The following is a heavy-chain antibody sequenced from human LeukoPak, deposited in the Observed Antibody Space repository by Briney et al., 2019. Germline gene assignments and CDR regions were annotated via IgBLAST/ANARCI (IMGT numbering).Heavy chain of an antibody. CDR2: INHSGST. D-gene: IGHD3-22*01. J-gene: IGHJ2*01. CDR1: GGSFSGYY. CDR3: AREANALYYYDSSGPWYFDL. Sequence: PSETLSLTCAVYGGSFSGYYWSWIRQPPGKGLEWIGEINHSGSTNYNPSLKSRVTISVDTSKNQFSLKLSSVTAADTAVYYCAREANALYYYDSSGPWYFDLWGRGTLVTVSS. V-gene: IGHV4-34*01.